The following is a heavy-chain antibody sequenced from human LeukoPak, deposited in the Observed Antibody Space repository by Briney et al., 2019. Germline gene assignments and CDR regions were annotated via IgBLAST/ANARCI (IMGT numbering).Heavy chain of an antibody. Sequence: GGSLRLSWGASGFTFSNSAMTGVRQAPGNGLEWVSAISGSVDKIHYADSVKGRFTISRDNSKNTLYLQMNSLRVEDTAIYYCAKDWSCDYWGQGTLITVSS. V-gene: IGHV3-23*01. D-gene: IGHD1-26*01. CDR3: AKDWSCDY. J-gene: IGHJ4*02. CDR1: GFTFSNSA. CDR2: ISGSVDKI.